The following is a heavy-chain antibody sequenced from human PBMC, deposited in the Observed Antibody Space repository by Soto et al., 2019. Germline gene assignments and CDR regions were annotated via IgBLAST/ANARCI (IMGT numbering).Heavy chain of an antibody. CDR2: ISGSGGST. D-gene: IGHD1-26*01. CDR3: AKDLGYSGSYYYYYGMDV. V-gene: IGHV3-23*01. Sequence: GGSLRLSCAAPGFTFSSYAMSWVRQAPGKGLEWVSAISGSGGSTYYADSVKGRFTISRDNSKNTLYLQMNSLRAEDTAVYYCAKDLGYSGSYYYYYGMDVWGQGTTVTVSS. J-gene: IGHJ6*02. CDR1: GFTFSSYA.